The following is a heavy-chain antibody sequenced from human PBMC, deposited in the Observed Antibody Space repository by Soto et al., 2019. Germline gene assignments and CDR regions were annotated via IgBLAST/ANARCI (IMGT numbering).Heavy chain of an antibody. J-gene: IGHJ6*02. Sequence: SSTLSLTCTVSGGSISSYYWSWIRQPPGQGLEWIGYIYYSGSTNYNPSLKSRVTISVDTSKNQFSLKLSSVTAADTAVYYCARGEGSSGAYYYYGMDVWGQGTTVTV. CDR2: IYYSGST. V-gene: IGHV4-59*01. CDR3: ARGEGSSGAYYYYGMDV. D-gene: IGHD3-10*01. CDR1: GGSISSYY.